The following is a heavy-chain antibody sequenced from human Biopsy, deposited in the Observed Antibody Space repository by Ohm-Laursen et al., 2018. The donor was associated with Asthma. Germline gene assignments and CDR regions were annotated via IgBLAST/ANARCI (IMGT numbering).Heavy chain of an antibody. V-gene: IGHV4-31*11. J-gene: IGHJ5*01. Sequence: SETLSLTCAVSGGSLSSGPYYWSWVRQHPGKGLEWIGYINYSGSTFYGPSLESRVTVSVDTSKNQFSLKLSSVTAADTAVYYCARDLSGYCTSSACYGFDSWGQGTLVTVSS. CDR2: INYSGST. CDR1: GGSLSSGPYY. CDR3: ARDLSGYCTSSACYGFDS. D-gene: IGHD2-8*01.